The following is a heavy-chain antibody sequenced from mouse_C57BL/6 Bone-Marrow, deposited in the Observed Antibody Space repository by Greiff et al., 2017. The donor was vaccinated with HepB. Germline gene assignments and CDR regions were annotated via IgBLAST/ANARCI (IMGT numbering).Heavy chain of an antibody. D-gene: IGHD1-1*01. CDR1: GFTFTDYY. Sequence: EVKVEESGGGLVQPGGSLSLSCAASGFTFTDYYMSWVRQPPGKALEWLGFIRNKANGYTTEYSASVKGRFTISRDNSQSILYLQMNALRAEDSATYYCARYIPSTVVGGMDYWGQGTSVTVSS. CDR2: IRNKANGYTT. V-gene: IGHV7-3*01. J-gene: IGHJ4*01. CDR3: ARYIPSTVVGGMDY.